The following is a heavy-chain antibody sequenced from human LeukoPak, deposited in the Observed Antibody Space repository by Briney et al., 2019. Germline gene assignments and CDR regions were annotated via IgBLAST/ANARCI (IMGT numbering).Heavy chain of an antibody. V-gene: IGHV4-31*03. Sequence: SETLSLTCTVSGGSISSGGYYWSWIRQHPGKGLEWIGYIYYSGSTYYNPSLKSRVTISVDTSKNQFSLKLSSVTAADTAVYYCARVVPAARFGMDVWGQGTTVTVSS. CDR2: IYYSGST. D-gene: IGHD2-2*01. CDR1: GGSISSGGYY. J-gene: IGHJ6*02. CDR3: ARVVPAARFGMDV.